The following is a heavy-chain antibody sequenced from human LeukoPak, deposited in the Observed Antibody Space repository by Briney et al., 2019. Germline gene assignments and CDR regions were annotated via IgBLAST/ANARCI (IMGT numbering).Heavy chain of an antibody. J-gene: IGHJ4*02. CDR1: GGSFSGYY. CDR3: ARGPYASDAGY. CDR2: INHSGNT. D-gene: IGHD2-2*01. V-gene: IGHV4-34*01. Sequence: SETLSLTCAVYGGSFSGYYWSWIRQPPGKGLEWIGEINHSGNTNYNPSLKSRVTISVDSSKDQFSLKLSSVTAADTAVYYCARGPYASDAGYWGQGTMVTVSS.